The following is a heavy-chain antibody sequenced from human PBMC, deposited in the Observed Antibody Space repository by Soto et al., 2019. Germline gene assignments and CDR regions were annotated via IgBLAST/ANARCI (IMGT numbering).Heavy chain of an antibody. CDR3: ARGGPRTYGWFDP. CDR2: IYYSGST. D-gene: IGHD3-10*01. Sequence: SETLSLTCTVSGGSISSYYWSWIRQPPGKGLEWIGYIYYSGSTNYNPSLKSRVTISVDTSKNQFSLKLSSVIAADTAVYYCARGGPRTYGWFDPWGQGTLVTVSS. V-gene: IGHV4-59*01. J-gene: IGHJ5*02. CDR1: GGSISSYY.